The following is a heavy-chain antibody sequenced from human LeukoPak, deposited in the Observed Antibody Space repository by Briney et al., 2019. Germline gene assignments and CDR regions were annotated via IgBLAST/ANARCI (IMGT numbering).Heavy chain of an antibody. CDR1: GFTFSSYA. CDR3: ARVGGSAVWGTHEGAAFDI. Sequence: GGSLRLSCAASGFTFSSYAMHWVRQAPGKGLEGVAVISYDGSNKYYADSVKGRFNISRDNSKNTLYLQMNSLRAEDTAVCYSARVGGSAVWGTHEGAAFDIWGQGTMVTVSS. V-gene: IGHV3-30*04. CDR2: ISYDGSNK. J-gene: IGHJ3*02. D-gene: IGHD3-16*01.